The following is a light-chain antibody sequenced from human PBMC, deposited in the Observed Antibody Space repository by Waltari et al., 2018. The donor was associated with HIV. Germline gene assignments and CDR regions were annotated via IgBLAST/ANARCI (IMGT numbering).Light chain of an antibody. CDR3: QSYDRVLFSM. V-gene: IGLV1-40*01. J-gene: IGLJ3*02. Sequence: QSVLTQPPSVSGAPGQTVTISCTGGDSNIGAGYDVNWYQVLPGPAPKLLIYGNTNRPSWVPGRVSASRSGASAFLAIAGLQPDDEADYFCQSYDRVLFSMFGGGTRLTVL. CDR1: DSNIGAGYD. CDR2: GNT.